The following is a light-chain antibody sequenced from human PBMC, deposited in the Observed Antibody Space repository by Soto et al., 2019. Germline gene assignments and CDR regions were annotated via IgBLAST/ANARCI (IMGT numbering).Light chain of an antibody. J-gene: IGKJ1*01. CDR1: QSLVYSDGNTY. Sequence: VLTQTPLSSPVTLGQPASISCRSSQSLVYSDGNTYLSWLQQRPGQPPRLLIYQVSNRFSGVPDRFSGSVAGTDFTLKISRVEAEDVGVYSCIQFSHFPRTFGQGTKVELK. CDR3: IQFSHFPRT. CDR2: QVS. V-gene: IGKV2-24*01.